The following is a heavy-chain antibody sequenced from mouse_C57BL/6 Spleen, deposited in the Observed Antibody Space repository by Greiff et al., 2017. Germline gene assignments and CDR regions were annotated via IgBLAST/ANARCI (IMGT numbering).Heavy chain of an antibody. V-gene: IGHV5-17*01. CDR3: ARPYDYDVLYFDY. Sequence: EVKLMESGGGLVKPGGSLKLSCAASGFTFSDYGMHWVRQAPEKGLEWVAYISSGSSTIYYADTVKGRFTISRDNAKNTLFLQRTSLRSEDTAMYYCARPYDYDVLYFDYWGQGTTLTVSS. CDR2: ISSGSSTI. J-gene: IGHJ2*01. CDR1: GFTFSDYG. D-gene: IGHD2-4*01.